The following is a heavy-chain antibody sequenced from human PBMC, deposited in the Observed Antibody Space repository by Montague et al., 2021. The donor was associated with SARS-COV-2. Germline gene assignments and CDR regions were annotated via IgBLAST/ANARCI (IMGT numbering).Heavy chain of an antibody. V-gene: IGHV4-31*03. CDR3: ARVLGGYCSGGSCYRGWYFDL. J-gene: IGHJ2*01. CDR2: IYYSGST. Sequence: TLSLTCTVSGGSISSYGYYWSWIRQHPGKGLEWNGYIYYSGSTYYNPSLKSRVTISVDTSKNQFSLKLISVTAADTAVYYCARVLGGYCSGGSCYRGWYFDLWGRGTLVAVSS. D-gene: IGHD2-15*01. CDR1: GGSISSYGYY.